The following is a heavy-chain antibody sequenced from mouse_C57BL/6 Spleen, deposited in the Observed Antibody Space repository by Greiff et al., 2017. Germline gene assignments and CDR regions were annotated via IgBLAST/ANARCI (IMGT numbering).Heavy chain of an antibody. J-gene: IGHJ4*01. V-gene: IGHV1-82*01. D-gene: IGHD1-1*01. CDR3: AIDGLLYAMDY. Sequence: QVQLQQSGPELVKPGASVTISCTASGYAISSSWMHWVKQRPGKGLEWIGRFYPGDGDTNYNGTFKGKATLTAYKSSSPAYMQLSSLASEDSSVYFCAIDGLLYAMDYWGQGTSVTVSS. CDR1: GYAISSSW. CDR2: FYPGDGDT.